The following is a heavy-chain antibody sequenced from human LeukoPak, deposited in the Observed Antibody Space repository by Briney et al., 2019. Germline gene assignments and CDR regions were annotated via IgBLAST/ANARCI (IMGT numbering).Heavy chain of an antibody. D-gene: IGHD4-11*01. Sequence: SPTLSLTCTVSGGSISSDNHYWSWIRQPAGKGLEWIGRIYSSGSTNYNPSLKSRVTISVDTSKNQFSLKLTSVTAADTAVYYCARVRYSNYVSSDYWGQGTLVTVSS. CDR2: IYSSGST. J-gene: IGHJ4*02. CDR3: ARVRYSNYVSSDY. CDR1: GGSISSDNHY. V-gene: IGHV4-61*02.